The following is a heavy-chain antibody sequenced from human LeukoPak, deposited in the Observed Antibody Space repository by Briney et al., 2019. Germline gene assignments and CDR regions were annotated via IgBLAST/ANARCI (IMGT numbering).Heavy chain of an antibody. CDR3: AKGLDEYDSSGYYYPYYYGMDV. V-gene: IGHV3-30*18. J-gene: IGHJ6*02. D-gene: IGHD3-22*01. Sequence: GRSLRLSCAASGFTFSSYGMHWVRQAPGKGLEWVAVISYDGSNKYYADSVKGRFTISRDNSKNTPYLQMNSLRAEDTAVYYCAKGLDEYDSSGYYYPYYYGMDVWGQGTTVTVSS. CDR2: ISYDGSNK. CDR1: GFTFSSYG.